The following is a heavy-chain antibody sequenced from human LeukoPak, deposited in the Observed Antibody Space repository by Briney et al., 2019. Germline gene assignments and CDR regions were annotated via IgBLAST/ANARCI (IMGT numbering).Heavy chain of an antibody. D-gene: IGHD5-24*01. CDR1: GGSISTYY. CDR3: ARLARDAYNYVACNI. CDR2: IYYRGNT. Sequence: SETLSLTCTVSGGSISTYYWSWIRQPPGKGLEWIGYIYYRGNTNYNPSLQSRVSISVDTSKNQFSLKLTSVTAADTAVYYCARLARDAYNYVACNIWGKETMVTVSS. J-gene: IGHJ3*02. V-gene: IGHV4-59*08.